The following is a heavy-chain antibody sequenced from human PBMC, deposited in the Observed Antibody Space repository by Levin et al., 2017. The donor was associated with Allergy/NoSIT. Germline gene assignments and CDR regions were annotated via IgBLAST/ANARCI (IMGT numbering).Heavy chain of an antibody. CDR3: ARELLGSGYDSVGYYYYGMDV. J-gene: IGHJ6*02. D-gene: IGHD5-12*01. CDR2: ISSSGSTI. Sequence: GESLKISCAASGFTFSDYYMSWIRQAPGKGLEWVSYISSSGSTIYYADSVKGRFTISRDNAKNSLYLQMNSLRAEDTAVYYCARELLGSGYDSVGYYYYGMDVWGQGTTVTVSS. V-gene: IGHV3-11*01. CDR1: GFTFSDYY.